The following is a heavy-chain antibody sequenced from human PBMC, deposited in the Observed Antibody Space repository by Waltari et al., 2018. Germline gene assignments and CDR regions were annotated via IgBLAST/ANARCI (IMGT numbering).Heavy chain of an antibody. Sequence: QLQLQESGPGLVKPSETLSLTCTVSGGSISSSSYYWGWIRQPPGKGLEWIGSIYYSGSTYYNPSLKSRVTISVDTSKNQFSLKLSSVTAADTAVYYCAGKVLLWFGEPLFQPASGAFDIWGQGTMVTVSS. V-gene: IGHV4-39*01. J-gene: IGHJ3*02. CDR1: GGSISSSSYY. CDR3: AGKVLLWFGEPLFQPASGAFDI. D-gene: IGHD3-10*01. CDR2: IYYSGST.